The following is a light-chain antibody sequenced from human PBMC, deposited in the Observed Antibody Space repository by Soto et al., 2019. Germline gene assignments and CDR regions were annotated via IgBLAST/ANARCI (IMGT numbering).Light chain of an antibody. CDR3: QQYNNRPPWT. CDR2: GAS. V-gene: IGKV3-15*01. CDR1: QSVSSN. J-gene: IGKJ1*01. Sequence: ETVMTQSQVTLSVSPGERATLSCRASQSVSSNLAWFQQKPGQAPRLLIYGASTRATGVPARFSGSGSGTEFTLTISGLQSEDIAIYYCQQYNNRPPWTFGQGTKVEMK.